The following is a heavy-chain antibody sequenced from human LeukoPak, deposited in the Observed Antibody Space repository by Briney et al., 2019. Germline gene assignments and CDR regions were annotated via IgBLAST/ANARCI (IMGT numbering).Heavy chain of an antibody. J-gene: IGHJ4*02. D-gene: IGHD3-22*01. V-gene: IGHV3-21*01. CDR1: GFTFSSYS. Sequence: PGGSLRLSCAASGFTFSSYSMNWVRQAPGKGLEWVSSISSSSYIYYADSVKGRFTISRDNAKNSLYLQMNSLRAEDTAVYYCARSDYDSSGYFDYWGQGTLVTVSS. CDR2: ISSSSYI. CDR3: ARSDYDSSGYFDY.